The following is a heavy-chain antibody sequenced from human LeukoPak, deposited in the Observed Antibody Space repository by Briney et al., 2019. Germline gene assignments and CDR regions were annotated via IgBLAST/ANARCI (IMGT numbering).Heavy chain of an antibody. V-gene: IGHV2-5*01. Sequence: SGPTLVNPTQTLTLTCTFSGFSLSTSGVGVGWIRQPPGKALEWLALIYWNDDKRYSPSLKSRLTITKDTSKNQVVLTMTNMDPVDTATYYCARVLFGLDENYFDYWGQGTLVTVSS. D-gene: IGHD2-21*01. CDR1: GFSLSTSGVG. CDR3: ARVLFGLDENYFDY. CDR2: IYWNDDK. J-gene: IGHJ4*02.